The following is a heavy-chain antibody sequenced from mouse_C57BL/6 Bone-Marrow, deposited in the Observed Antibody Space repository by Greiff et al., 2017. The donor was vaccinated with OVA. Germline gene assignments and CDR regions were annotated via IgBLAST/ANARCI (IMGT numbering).Heavy chain of an antibody. CDR3: ARRSYYEGDYFSLYYFDD. V-gene: IGHV1-52*01. J-gene: IGHJ2*01. Sequence: VKLQQPGAELVRPGSSVKLSCKASGYTFTSYWMPWVKQRPIQGLEWIGNIDPSDSETHYHQKFKDKATLTVDTSSRTASLQLSSLTSADSAVYYCARRSYYEGDYFSLYYFDDWGQGTTLTVSS. D-gene: IGHD2-12*01. CDR1: GYTFTSYW. CDR2: IDPSDSET.